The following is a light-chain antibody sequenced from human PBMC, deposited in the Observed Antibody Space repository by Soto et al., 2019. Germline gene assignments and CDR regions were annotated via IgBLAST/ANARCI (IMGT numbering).Light chain of an antibody. Sequence: EIVLTQSPGTLSLSPGERATLSCRASQSVPKNYLAWYQQKPGQAPRLLIYGPSSRATGIPDRFSGSGSGKDFTLSISRLEPEDFAVYYCHQYATSPQTFGQGTKVEIK. CDR2: GPS. CDR1: QSVPKNY. J-gene: IGKJ1*01. V-gene: IGKV3-20*01. CDR3: HQYATSPQT.